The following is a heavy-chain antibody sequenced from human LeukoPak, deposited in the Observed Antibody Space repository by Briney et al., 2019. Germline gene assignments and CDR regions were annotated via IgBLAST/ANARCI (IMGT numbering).Heavy chain of an antibody. J-gene: IGHJ6*03. D-gene: IGHD1-1*01. CDR1: GGSISSYY. V-gene: IGHV4-59*01. CDR2: IYYSGST. CDR3: ARVRRYGDYYFYLGV. Sequence: SETLSLTCTVSGGSISSYYWSWIRQPPGKGLEWIGYIYYSGSTNYNPSLKSRVTISVDTSKNQFSLKLSSLTAADTAVYYCARVRRYGDYYFYLGVRGKGTTVTISS.